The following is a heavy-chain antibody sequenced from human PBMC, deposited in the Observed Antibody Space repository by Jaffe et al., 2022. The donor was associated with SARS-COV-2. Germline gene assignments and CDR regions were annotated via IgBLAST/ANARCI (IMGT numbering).Heavy chain of an antibody. J-gene: IGHJ5*02. V-gene: IGHV5-51*01. CDR3: ARQCCSSIGPSHWFDL. Sequence: EVQLVQSGAEVKKPGESLKISCKGSGYSFANYWIGWVRQMPGKGLEWMGIIYPGDSDTRYSPSFQGQVTISADRSISTAYLQWSSLKASDTAMYYCARQCCSSIGPSHWFDLWGQGTLVTVSS. D-gene: IGHD2-2*01. CDR2: IYPGDSDT. CDR1: GYSFANYW.